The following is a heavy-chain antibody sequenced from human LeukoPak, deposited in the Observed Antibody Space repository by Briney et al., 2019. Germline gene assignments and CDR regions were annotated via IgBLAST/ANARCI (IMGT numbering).Heavy chain of an antibody. V-gene: IGHV3-74*01. Sequence: GGCVRLSCAASGFVFSSYWMHWVRQAPGKGLVWVSRISCGGSATNYADSVKGRFTISRDNAKNTLYLQMNSLRAEDTAVYYCARGNYYGMDVWGQGTTVSESS. CDR3: ARGNYYGMDV. CDR2: ISCGGSAT. CDR1: GFVFSSYW. J-gene: IGHJ6*02.